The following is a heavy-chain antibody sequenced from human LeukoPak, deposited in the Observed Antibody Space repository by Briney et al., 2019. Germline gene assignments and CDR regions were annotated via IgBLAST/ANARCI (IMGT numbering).Heavy chain of an antibody. CDR3: ARYSGSSGWFDP. CDR2: IYYSGST. Sequence: PSETLSLTCTVSGGSISNYYWSWIRQPPGKGLEWIGYIYYSGSTYYNPSLKSRVTISVDTSKNQFSLKLSSVTAADTAVYYCARYSGSSGWFDPWGQGTLVTVSS. CDR1: GGSISNYY. J-gene: IGHJ5*02. V-gene: IGHV4-59*08. D-gene: IGHD6-6*01.